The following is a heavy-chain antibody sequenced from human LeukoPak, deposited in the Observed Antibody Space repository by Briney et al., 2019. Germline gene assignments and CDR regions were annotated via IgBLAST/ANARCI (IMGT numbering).Heavy chain of an antibody. CDR1: GFTFSSYA. CDR3: AKDFPTPAPYYDFWSGVGD. Sequence: GGSLRLSCAASGFTFSSYAMSWVRQAPGKGLEWVSAISGSGGSTYYADSVKGRFTISRDNSKNTLYLQMNGLRAEDTAVYYCAKDFPTPAPYYDFWSGVGDWGQGTLVTVSS. J-gene: IGHJ4*02. D-gene: IGHD3-3*01. V-gene: IGHV3-23*01. CDR2: ISGSGGST.